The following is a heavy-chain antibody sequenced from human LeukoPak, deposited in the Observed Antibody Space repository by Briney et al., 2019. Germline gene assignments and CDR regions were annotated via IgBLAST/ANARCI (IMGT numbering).Heavy chain of an antibody. CDR1: GYTFTTYG. J-gene: IGHJ4*02. CDR2: INTETGNP. CDR3: ARGGYYGGSGTYGFFDY. V-gene: IGHV7-4-1*02. D-gene: IGHD3-10*01. Sequence: ASVKVSCKASGYTFTTYGVNWVRQAPGQGLEWMGWINTETGNPTYAQGFTGQFVFSVDTSVNTAYLQISSLRTEDTAVYYCARGGYYGGSGTYGFFDYWGQGSLVTVSS.